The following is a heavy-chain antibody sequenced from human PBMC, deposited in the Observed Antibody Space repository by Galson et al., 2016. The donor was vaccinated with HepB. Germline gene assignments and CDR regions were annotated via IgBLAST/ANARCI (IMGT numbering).Heavy chain of an antibody. D-gene: IGHD3-10*01. Sequence: SLRLSCAASGFTFSSYGMRWVRLAPGKGLEWVSGIRGSGADTYYADSVKGRFTISRDNAKNTLYLQMNSLRAEDTALYYCARGEATVVRGATAADWGQGTLVTVSS. CDR2: IRGSGADT. CDR1: GFTFSSYG. V-gene: IGHV3-23*01. J-gene: IGHJ4*02. CDR3: ARGEATVVRGATAAD.